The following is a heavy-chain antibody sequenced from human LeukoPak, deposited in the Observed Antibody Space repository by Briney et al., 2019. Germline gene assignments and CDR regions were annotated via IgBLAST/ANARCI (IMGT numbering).Heavy chain of an antibody. J-gene: IGHJ4*02. CDR1: GFTFSNYN. Sequence: GGSLRLSCVASGFTFSNYNMNWVRQAPGKGLEWISYISSSGSTIYYADSVKGRFTISRNNAKNSLYLQMNSLRAEDTAVYYCARDASGARGFYFFDYWGQGTLVTVSS. CDR2: ISSSGSTI. D-gene: IGHD6-25*01. V-gene: IGHV3-48*04. CDR3: ARDASGARGFYFFDY.